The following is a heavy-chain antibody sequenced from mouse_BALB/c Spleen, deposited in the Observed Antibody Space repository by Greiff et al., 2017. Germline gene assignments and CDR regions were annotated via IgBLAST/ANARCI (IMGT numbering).Heavy chain of an antibody. CDR2: ISTYYGDA. J-gene: IGHJ2*01. D-gene: IGHD1-1*01. CDR1: GYTFTDYA. V-gene: IGHV1S137*01. CDR3: AREGYYGSRYYFDY. Sequence: QVQLQQSGAELVRPGVSVKISCKGSGYTFTDYAMHWVKQSHAKSLEWIGVISTYYGDASYNQKFKGKATMTVDKSSSTAYMELARLTSEDSAIYYCAREGYYGSRYYFDYWGQGTTLTVSS.